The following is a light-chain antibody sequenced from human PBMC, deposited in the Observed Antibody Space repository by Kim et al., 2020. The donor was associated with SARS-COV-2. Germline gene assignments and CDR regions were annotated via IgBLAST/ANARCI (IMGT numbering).Light chain of an antibody. CDR3: QQYTNGWT. J-gene: IGKJ1*01. CDR1: ESVGTD. V-gene: IGKV3-15*01. Sequence: TQSPPTLSVSPGERATLSCSASESVGTDLAWFQQRPGQAPRLLIYGASTRATGIPARFSGSGSGTEFTLTIDSLQAEDFAIYRCQQYTNGWTFGQGTKVDIK. CDR2: GAS.